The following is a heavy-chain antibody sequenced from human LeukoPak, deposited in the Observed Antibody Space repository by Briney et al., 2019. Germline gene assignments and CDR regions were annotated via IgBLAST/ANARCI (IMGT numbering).Heavy chain of an antibody. J-gene: IGHJ5*02. Sequence: ASVKVSCKASGYTFTSYDINWVRQATGQGLEWMGWMNPNSGNTGYAQKFQGRVTMTRNTSISTAYMELSSLRSEDTAVYYCARVTSLTYDFWSGYYSNWFDPWGQGTLVTASS. CDR3: ARVTSLTYDFWSGYYSNWFDP. CDR2: MNPNSGNT. V-gene: IGHV1-8*01. CDR1: GYTFTSYD. D-gene: IGHD3-3*01.